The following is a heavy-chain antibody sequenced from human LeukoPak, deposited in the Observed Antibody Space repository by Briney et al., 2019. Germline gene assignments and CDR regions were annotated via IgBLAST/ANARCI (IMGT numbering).Heavy chain of an antibody. Sequence: TSVKVSCKASGYTFTGYYMHWVRQAPGQGLEWMGWINPNSGGTNYAQKFQGRVTMTRDTSISTAYMELSSLRSEDTAVYCCATDRFLRWAFDIWGQGTMVTVSS. J-gene: IGHJ3*02. D-gene: IGHD2/OR15-2a*01. CDR2: INPNSGGT. CDR1: GYTFTGYY. V-gene: IGHV1-2*02. CDR3: ATDRFLRWAFDI.